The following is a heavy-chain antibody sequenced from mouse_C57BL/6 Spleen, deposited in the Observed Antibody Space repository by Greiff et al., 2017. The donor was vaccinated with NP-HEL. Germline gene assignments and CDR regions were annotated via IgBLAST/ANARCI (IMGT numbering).Heavy chain of an antibody. Sequence: VQLQQSGAELARPGASVKLSCKASGYTFTSYGISWVKQRTGQGLEWIGEIYPRSGNTYYNEKFKGKATLTADKSSSTAYMELRSLTSEDSAVYFCARYYYGSSQYFDYWGQGTTLTVSS. CDR3: ARYYYGSSQYFDY. CDR1: GYTFTSYG. V-gene: IGHV1-81*01. D-gene: IGHD1-1*01. J-gene: IGHJ2*01. CDR2: IYPRSGNT.